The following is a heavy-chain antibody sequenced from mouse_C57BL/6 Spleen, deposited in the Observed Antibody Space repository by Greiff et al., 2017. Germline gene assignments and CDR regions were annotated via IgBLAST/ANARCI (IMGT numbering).Heavy chain of an antibody. CDR3: ARSYGSSNRGYFDY. J-gene: IGHJ2*01. V-gene: IGHV1-26*01. D-gene: IGHD1-1*01. CDR2: INPNNGGT. CDR1: GYTFTDYY. Sequence: EVQLQQSGPELVKPGASVKISCKASGYTFTDYYMNWVKQSHGKSLEWIGDINPNNGGTSYNQKFKGKATLTVDKSSSTAYMELRSLTSEASAIYYCARSYGSSNRGYFDYWGQGTTLTVSS.